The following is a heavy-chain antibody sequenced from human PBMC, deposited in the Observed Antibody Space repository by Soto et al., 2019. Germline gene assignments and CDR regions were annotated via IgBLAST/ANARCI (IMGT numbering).Heavy chain of an antibody. D-gene: IGHD3-22*01. J-gene: IGHJ4*02. CDR3: ARGFYYYDRSGYWGY. V-gene: IGHV3-48*02. Sequence: PGGSLRLSCAASGFTFSSYSMNWVRQAPGKGLEWVSYISSSSSTIYYADSVKGRFTISRDNAKNSLYLQMNSLRDEDTAVYYCARGFYYYDRSGYWGYWGQGTLVTVSS. CDR2: ISSSSSTI. CDR1: GFTFSSYS.